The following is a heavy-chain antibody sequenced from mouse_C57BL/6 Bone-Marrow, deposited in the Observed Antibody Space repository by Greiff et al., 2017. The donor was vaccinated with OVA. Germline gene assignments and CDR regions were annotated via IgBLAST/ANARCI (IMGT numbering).Heavy chain of an antibody. CDR2: ISSGSITI. CDR3: ARTAY. J-gene: IGHJ3*01. V-gene: IGHV5-17*01. Sequence: EVQGVESGGGLVKPGGSLKLSCAASGFTFSDYGMHWVRQAPEKGLEWVAYISSGSITIYYADTVKGRFTISRDNAKNTLFLQMTSLRSEDTAMYYCARTAYWGQGTLVTVSA. CDR1: GFTFSDYG.